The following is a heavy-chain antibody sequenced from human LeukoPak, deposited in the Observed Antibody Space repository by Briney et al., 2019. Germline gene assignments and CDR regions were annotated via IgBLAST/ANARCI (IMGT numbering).Heavy chain of an antibody. V-gene: IGHV3-15*01. CDR3: TTAAESWLQPDY. D-gene: IGHD5-24*01. CDR1: GFTFSNVG. J-gene: IGHJ4*02. CDR2: IKGNTDGGTT. Sequence: GGSLRLSCAASGFTFSNVGASWVRQAPGKGLEWVGRIKGNTDGGTTHYAVPVKGRFTISRDDSKNTLYLQMNSLKTEDTALYYCTTAAESWLQPDYWGQGTRVTVSS.